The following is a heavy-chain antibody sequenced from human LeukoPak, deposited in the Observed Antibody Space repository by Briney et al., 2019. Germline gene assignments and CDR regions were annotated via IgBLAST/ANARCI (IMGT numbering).Heavy chain of an antibody. CDR3: ATTVVPADILALAAFDI. D-gene: IGHD2-2*02. CDR1: GYSFTSYW. J-gene: IGHJ3*02. CDR2: IYPGDSNN. Sequence: GESLKISNKGSGYSFTSYWIGWVRQMPGKGLEWMGIIYPGDSNNRYSPFLQGQVTISAAKSISTAYLQWSSLKASDTAMYYCATTVVPADILALAAFDIWGQGTMVTVSS. V-gene: IGHV5-51*01.